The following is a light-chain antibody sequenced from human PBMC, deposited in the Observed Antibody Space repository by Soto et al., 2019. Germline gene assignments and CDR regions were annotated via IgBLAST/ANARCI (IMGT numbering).Light chain of an antibody. CDR3: QQYGSSPFT. CDR1: QSVSSSY. J-gene: IGKJ3*01. CDR2: GAS. Sequence: DIVLTQSPGTLSFSPGERATLSCRARQSVSSSYLAWYQQKPGQAPRLLLYGASSRATGIPDRFSGSGSGTDFTLTISRLEPEDFAVYYCQQYGSSPFTFGPGTKVDIK. V-gene: IGKV3-20*01.